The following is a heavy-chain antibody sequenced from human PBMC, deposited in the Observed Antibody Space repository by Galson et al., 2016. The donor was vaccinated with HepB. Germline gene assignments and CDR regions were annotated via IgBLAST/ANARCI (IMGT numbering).Heavy chain of an antibody. Sequence: SLRLSCATSGFTFRSYAMHWVLQAPGKGLDWVSLISYDGSNQYYADSVKGRFSISRDNLRATVYLHMNSLRDEDTAVYYCAKNPINKNYFYMDLWGTGTTVIVSS. D-gene: IGHD1/OR15-1a*01. J-gene: IGHJ6*03. CDR3: AKNPINKNYFYMDL. CDR2: ISYDGSNQ. CDR1: GFTFRSYA. V-gene: IGHV3-30*18.